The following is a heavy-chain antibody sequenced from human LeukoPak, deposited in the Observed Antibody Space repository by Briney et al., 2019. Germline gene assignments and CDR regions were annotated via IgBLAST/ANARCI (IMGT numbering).Heavy chain of an antibody. CDR3: ARDTSSSWYLYWFDP. CDR1: GFTFSSYA. CDR2: ISYDGSNK. D-gene: IGHD6-13*01. V-gene: IGHV3-30*01. Sequence: SGRSLRLSCAASGFTFSSYAIHWVRQAPGKGLEWVAVISYDGSNKYYADSVKGRFTISRDNSKNTLYLQMNSLRAEDTAVYYCARDTSSSWYLYWFDPWGQGTLVTVSS. J-gene: IGHJ5*02.